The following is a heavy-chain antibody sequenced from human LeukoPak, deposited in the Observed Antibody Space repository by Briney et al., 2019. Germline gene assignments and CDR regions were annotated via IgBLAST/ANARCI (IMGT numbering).Heavy chain of an antibody. Sequence: SETLTLTCTVSGDSISTSSYYWGWIRQPPGKGLEWLGSIYYSGSTYYNPSLKSRVTISVDTSKNQFSLNLYSVTAADTAVFYCARSYYYDYRQIDYWGEGTLVTVSS. D-gene: IGHD3-22*01. V-gene: IGHV4-39*01. CDR1: GDSISTSSYY. J-gene: IGHJ4*02. CDR2: IYYSGST. CDR3: ARSYYYDYRQIDY.